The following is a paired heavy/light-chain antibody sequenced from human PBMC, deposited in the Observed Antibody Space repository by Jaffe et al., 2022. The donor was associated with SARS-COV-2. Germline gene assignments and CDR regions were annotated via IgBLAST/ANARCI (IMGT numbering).Heavy chain of an antibody. CDR2: ISDSADST. CDR1: GFTFSNYA. J-gene: IGHJ4*02. Sequence: EVQLVESGGGLVQPGGSLRLSCAASGFTFSNYAMTWVRRAPGKGLDWVSSISDSADSTYYADSVRGRFTISRDNSKNTLYLQMNALRVEDTALYYCAKGKIFDSGLECWGQGTLVTVSS. CDR3: AKGKIFDSGLEC. V-gene: IGHV3-23*04. D-gene: IGHD3-9*01.
Light chain of an antibody. CDR2: END. J-gene: IGLJ3*02. V-gene: IGLV1-51*02. CDR1: SSNIGNNH. Sequence: QSVLTQPPSVSAAPGQKVTISCSGSSSNIGNNHLSWYQHVPGTAPKLLIYENDKRPSGIPDRFSGSKSGTTATLGITGLQTGDEAEYYCGAWDGSLNTGVFGGGTSLTVL. CDR3: GAWDGSLNTGV.